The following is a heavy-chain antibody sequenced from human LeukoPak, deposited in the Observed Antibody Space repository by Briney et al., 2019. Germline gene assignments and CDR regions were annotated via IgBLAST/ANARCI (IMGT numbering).Heavy chain of an antibody. Sequence: GSLRLSCAASGFTVSSKYMSWVRQAPGKGLEWVSVIYAGGTTYYADSVKGRFTIPRDNSKNTLYLQMNSLRAEDTAVYYCASPGISGESWFDPWGQGTLVTVSS. CDR2: IYAGGTT. CDR3: ASPGISGESWFDP. J-gene: IGHJ5*02. D-gene: IGHD6-13*01. CDR1: GFTVSSKY. V-gene: IGHV3-66*01.